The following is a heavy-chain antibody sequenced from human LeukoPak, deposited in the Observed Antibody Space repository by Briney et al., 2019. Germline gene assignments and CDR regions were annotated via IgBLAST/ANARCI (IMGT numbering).Heavy chain of an antibody. CDR2: IRSKAYGGTI. CDR1: GFTFGDYA. CDR3: TRDSGITMVRGAHGY. V-gene: IGHV3-49*03. J-gene: IGHJ4*02. Sequence: GGSLRLSCTASGFTFGDYAMSWFRQAPGKGLEWVGFIRSKAYGGTIEYAASVEGRFTISRDDSKSIAYLQMNSLKTEDTAVYYCTRDSGITMVRGAHGYWGQGTLVTVSS. D-gene: IGHD3-10*01.